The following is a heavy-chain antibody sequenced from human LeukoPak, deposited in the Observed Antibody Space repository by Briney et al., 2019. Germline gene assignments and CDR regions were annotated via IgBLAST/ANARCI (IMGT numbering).Heavy chain of an antibody. D-gene: IGHD5-12*01. V-gene: IGHV5-51*01. Sequence: GASLKISCQGSGSNFTKYWIGWARRLPGKGLEWMGTIYPGDSDSRYSPSFQGQVTISADKSVTTAYLQWSSLKASDTAIYYCARLGYSAYPSGEFDYWGQGTQVTVSS. J-gene: IGHJ4*02. CDR3: ARLGYSAYPSGEFDY. CDR1: GSNFTKYW. CDR2: IYPGDSDS.